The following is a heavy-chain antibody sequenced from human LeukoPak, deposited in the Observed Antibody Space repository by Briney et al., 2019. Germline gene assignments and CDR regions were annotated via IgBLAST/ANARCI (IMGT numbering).Heavy chain of an antibody. D-gene: IGHD6-13*01. CDR3: AREGYSSSWYDAFDI. J-gene: IGHJ3*02. CDR2: IYYTGRT. CDR1: GVSISDSTYY. Sequence: SETLSLTCTVSGVSISDSTYYWGWVRQPPGKGLEWIGSIYYTGRTYSNPSLRSRVTMSVDASKNQFSLKLSSVTAADTAVYYCAREGYSSSWYDAFDIWGQGTMVTVSS. V-gene: IGHV4-39*07.